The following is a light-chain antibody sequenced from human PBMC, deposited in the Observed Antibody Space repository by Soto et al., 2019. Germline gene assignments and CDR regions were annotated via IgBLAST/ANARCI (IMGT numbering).Light chain of an antibody. CDR3: QSFDSALLAYV. Sequence: QAVLTQPPSGSGAPGQRVTISCTWASSNVGPADAVHWYQQIPGSTPKLLIFDDNVRPSGVPDRFSASKSGTTASLAITGLQTEDEADYYCQSFDSALLAYVFGTGTKVTVL. J-gene: IGLJ1*01. CDR1: SSNVGPADA. V-gene: IGLV1-40*01. CDR2: DDN.